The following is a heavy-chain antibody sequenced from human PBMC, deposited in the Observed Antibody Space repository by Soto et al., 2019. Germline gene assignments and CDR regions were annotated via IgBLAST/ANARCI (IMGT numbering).Heavy chain of an antibody. V-gene: IGHV3-23*01. CDR1: GFTFSSYA. D-gene: IGHD3-3*01. J-gene: IGHJ6*02. CDR2: ISGSGGST. CDR3: ARPGLLLRFLEWLSPTGYYGMDV. Sequence: GGSLRLSCAASGFTFSSYAMSWVRQAPGKGLEWVSAISGSGGSTYYADSVKGRFTISRDNSKNTLYLQMNSLRAEDTAVYYCARPGLLLRFLEWLSPTGYYGMDVWGQGTTVTVSS.